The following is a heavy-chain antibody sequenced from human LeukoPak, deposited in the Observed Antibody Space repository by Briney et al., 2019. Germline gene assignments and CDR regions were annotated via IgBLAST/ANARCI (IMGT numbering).Heavy chain of an antibody. J-gene: IGHJ6*01. V-gene: IGHV4-59*12. CDR1: GGSISSDY. Sequence: PSETLSLTCSVSGGSISSDYWSWIRQPPGKGLEWIGYMYYTGSTNYNPSFKSRVTISLATSKTQFSLKLNSVTPADTAVYYCARVSVVYGMDVWGQGTTITVSS. CDR2: MYYTGST. CDR3: ARVSVVYGMDV.